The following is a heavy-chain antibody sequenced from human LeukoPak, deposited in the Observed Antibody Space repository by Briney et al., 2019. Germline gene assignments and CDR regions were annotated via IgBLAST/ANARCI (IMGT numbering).Heavy chain of an antibody. D-gene: IGHD4-11*01. CDR3: ASDRPQYSEGNWFDP. Sequence: SVKVSCTASGGTFSSYAISWVRQAPGQGLEWMGRIIPIFGTANDEQKFPGRVTITTDESTSTAYMELSSLRSEDTAVYYCASDRPQYSEGNWFDPWGQGTLVTVSS. CDR2: IIPIFGTA. J-gene: IGHJ5*02. CDR1: GGTFSSYA. V-gene: IGHV1-69*05.